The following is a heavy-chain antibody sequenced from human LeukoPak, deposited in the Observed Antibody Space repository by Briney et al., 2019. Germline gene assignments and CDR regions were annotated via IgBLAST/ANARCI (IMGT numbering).Heavy chain of an antibody. Sequence: SETLSLTCTVSGGSISSSSYYWGWIRQPPGKGLEWIGSIYYSGSTYYNPSLKSRVTISVDTSKNQFSLKLSSVTAADTAVYYCARAASTVTTRSGSYEAPGTQYFDYWGQGTLVTVSS. D-gene: IGHD3-10*01. V-gene: IGHV4-39*07. CDR1: GGSISSSSYY. J-gene: IGHJ4*02. CDR2: IYYSGST. CDR3: ARAASTVTTRSGSYEAPGTQYFDY.